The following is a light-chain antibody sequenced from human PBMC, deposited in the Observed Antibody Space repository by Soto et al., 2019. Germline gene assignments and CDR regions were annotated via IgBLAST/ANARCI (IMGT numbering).Light chain of an antibody. CDR2: DAS. CDR3: QLRSNWPRT. V-gene: IGKV3-11*01. CDR1: QSVSSY. Sequence: EIVLTQSPATLSLSPGERATLSCRASQSVSSYLAWYQQKPGQAPRLLIYDASNRATGIPARFSGSGSGTDFTLTSSSLEPEAFAVYYCQLRSNWPRTFVQETKVEIK. J-gene: IGKJ1*01.